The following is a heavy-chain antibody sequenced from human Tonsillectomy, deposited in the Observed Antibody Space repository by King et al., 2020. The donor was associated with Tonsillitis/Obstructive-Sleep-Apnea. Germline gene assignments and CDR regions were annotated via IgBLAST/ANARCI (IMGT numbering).Heavy chain of an antibody. Sequence: QLQESGPGLVKPSETLSLTCTVSGGSISSYYWSWIRPPPGKGLEWIGYIYYSGSTNYNPSLKSRVTISVDTSKNQFSLKLSSVTAADTAVYYCARDYYGSGSYPYYYYYGMDVWGQGTTVTVSS. D-gene: IGHD3-10*01. CDR3: ARDYYGSGSYPYYYYYGMDV. V-gene: IGHV4-59*01. CDR1: GGSISSYY. CDR2: IYYSGST. J-gene: IGHJ6*02.